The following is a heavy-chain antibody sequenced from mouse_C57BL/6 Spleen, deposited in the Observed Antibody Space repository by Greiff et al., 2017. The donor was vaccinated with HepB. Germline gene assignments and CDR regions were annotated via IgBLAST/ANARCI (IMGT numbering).Heavy chain of an antibody. CDR2: INPNNGGT. CDR1: GYTFTDYY. CDR3: ARSYYYGSGGDY. Sequence: EVQLQQSGPELVKPGASVKISCKASGYTFTDYYMNWVKQSHGKSLEWIGDINPNNGGTSYNQKFKGKATLTIDKSSSTAYMELRSLTSEDSAVYYCARSYYYGSGGDYWGQGTTLTVSS. J-gene: IGHJ2*01. V-gene: IGHV1-26*01. D-gene: IGHD1-1*01.